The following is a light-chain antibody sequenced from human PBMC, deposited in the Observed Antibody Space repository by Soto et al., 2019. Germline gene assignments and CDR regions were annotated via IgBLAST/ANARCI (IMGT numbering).Light chain of an antibody. CDR1: TSDVGGYNY. J-gene: IGLJ1*01. V-gene: IGLV2-14*01. CDR3: SSYTSSSTLYV. CDR2: DVS. Sequence: QSVLTQPASEPGSPGQSITISCTATTSDVGGYNYVTWYQQHPGKAPKLMIYDVSNRPSGVSNRFSGSKSGNTASLTISGLQAEDESDYYCSSYTSSSTLYVLGTGAKVTVL.